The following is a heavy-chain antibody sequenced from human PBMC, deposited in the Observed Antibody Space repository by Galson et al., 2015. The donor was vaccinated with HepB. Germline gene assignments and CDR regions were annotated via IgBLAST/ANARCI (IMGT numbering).Heavy chain of an antibody. CDR3: ARDQPPVGTAMVTARYYYYGMDV. CDR1: GDSVSSNSAA. D-gene: IGHD5-18*01. J-gene: IGHJ6*02. V-gene: IGHV6-1*01. Sequence: CAISGDSVSSNSAAWNWIRQSPSRGLEWLGRTYYRSKWYNDYAVSVKSRITINPDTSKNQFSLQLNSVTPEDTAVYYCARDQPPVGTAMVTARYYYYGMDVWGQETTVTVSS. CDR2: TYYRSKWYN.